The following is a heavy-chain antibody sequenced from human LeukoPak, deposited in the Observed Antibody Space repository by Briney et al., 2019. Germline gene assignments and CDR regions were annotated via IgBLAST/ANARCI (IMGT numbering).Heavy chain of an antibody. Sequence: GGSLRLSCAASGFXFSTYSIHWVRQAPGKGLKWVSIISHDGTNKYYADSVKGRFTISRDSANNTLYLQMNSLTAEDTAVYYCARAAQHLAMYNWFDPWGQGTLVTVSS. J-gene: IGHJ5*02. V-gene: IGHV3-30-3*01. CDR1: GFXFSTYS. CDR2: ISHDGTNK. CDR3: ARAAQHLAMYNWFDP. D-gene: IGHD6-13*01.